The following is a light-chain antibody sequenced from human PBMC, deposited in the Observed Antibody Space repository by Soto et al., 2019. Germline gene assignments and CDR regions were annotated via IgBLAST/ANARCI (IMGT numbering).Light chain of an antibody. V-gene: IGLV2-8*01. Sequence: QSALTQPPSVSGSPGQSVTISCTGTSSDVGGYDYVSWYQQHPGKAPKLLIYEVSKRPSGVPDRFSGSKSGNTASLTVSGLQAEDEADYYCSSYAGSNRGVFGGGTKLTV. CDR1: SSDVGGYDY. J-gene: IGLJ2*01. CDR3: SSYAGSNRGV. CDR2: EVS.